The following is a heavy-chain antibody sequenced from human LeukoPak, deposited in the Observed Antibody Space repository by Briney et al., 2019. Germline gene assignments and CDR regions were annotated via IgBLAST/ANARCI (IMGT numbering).Heavy chain of an antibody. V-gene: IGHV4-59*01. CDR3: ASNYDSFAAHAFDI. Sequence: SETLSLTCTVSGGSISSYYWSWIRQPPGKGLEWIGYIYYSGSTNYNPSLRSRVTISVDTSKNQFSLKLSSVTAADTAVYYCASNYDSFAAHAFDIWGQGTMVTVSS. J-gene: IGHJ3*02. D-gene: IGHD3-10*01. CDR1: GGSISSYY. CDR2: IYYSGST.